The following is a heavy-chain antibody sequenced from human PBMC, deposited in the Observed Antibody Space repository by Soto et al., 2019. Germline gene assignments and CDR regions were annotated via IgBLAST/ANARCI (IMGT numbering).Heavy chain of an antibody. CDR3: ARSSGTSYIWFDP. V-gene: IGHV1-18*01. D-gene: IGHD1-26*01. CDR2: ISAYNGDT. Sequence: QVQLVQSGAEVKKPGASVKVSCKASGYTFTSYGISWVRQAPGQGLEWMGWISAYNGDTNYAQKLQGRVTMTTDTSTITAYMEVRSLRSDDTAVYYCARSSGTSYIWFDPWGQGTLVTVSS. CDR1: GYTFTSYG. J-gene: IGHJ5*02.